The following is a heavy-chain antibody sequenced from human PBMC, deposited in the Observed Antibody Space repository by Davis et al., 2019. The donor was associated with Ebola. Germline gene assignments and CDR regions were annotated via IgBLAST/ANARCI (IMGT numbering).Heavy chain of an antibody. Sequence: PSETLSLTCAVYGGSFSGYYWSWIRQPPGKGLEWIGEINHSGSTNYNPSLKSRVTISVDTSKNQFSLKLSSVTAADTAVYYCARVYGSGRYGTHNWFDPWGQGTLVTVSS. CDR3: ARVYGSGRYGTHNWFDP. D-gene: IGHD3-10*01. J-gene: IGHJ5*02. CDR1: GGSFSGYY. CDR2: INHSGST. V-gene: IGHV4-34*01.